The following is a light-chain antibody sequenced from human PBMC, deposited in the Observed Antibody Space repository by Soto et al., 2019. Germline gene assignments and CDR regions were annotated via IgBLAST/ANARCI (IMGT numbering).Light chain of an antibody. CDR3: QSSDSSLSGFVV. CDR2: GNS. J-gene: IGLJ2*01. V-gene: IGLV1-40*01. Sequence: QSVLTQPPSVSGAPGQRVTISCTGSSSNIGAGYDVHWYQQLPGTAPKLLIYGNSNRPSGVPDQFSGSKSGTSASLAITGLQAEDEADYYCQSSDSSLSGFVVFGGGTKLTVL. CDR1: SSNIGAGYD.